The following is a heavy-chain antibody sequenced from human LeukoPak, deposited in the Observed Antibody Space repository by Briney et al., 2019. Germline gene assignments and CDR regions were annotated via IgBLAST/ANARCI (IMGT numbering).Heavy chain of an antibody. D-gene: IGHD1-26*01. CDR3: ARDSSGSYYWGTTFDY. CDR1: GFTFSNYW. Sequence: GGSLRLSCAASGFTFSNYWMHWVRQAPGKGLEWVANIKQDGSEKYYADSVKGRFTISRDNSKNTLYLQMNSLRAEDTAVYYCARDSSGSYYWGTTFDYWGQGTLVTVSS. CDR2: IKQDGSEK. V-gene: IGHV3-7*01. J-gene: IGHJ4*02.